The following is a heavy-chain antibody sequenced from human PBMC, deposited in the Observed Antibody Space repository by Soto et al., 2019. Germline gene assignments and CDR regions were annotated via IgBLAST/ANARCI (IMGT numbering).Heavy chain of an antibody. Sequence: GGSLRLSCAASGFTFSNYWMFWVRQAPGEGLVWVSTVSRDGSATSYADSVTGRFTISRDNAKNTLFLQMNSLRAEDTAVYYCATDIYGPGYWGQGTLVTVSS. CDR2: VSRDGSAT. V-gene: IGHV3-74*01. CDR1: GFTFSNYW. D-gene: IGHD3-16*01. CDR3: ATDIYGPGY. J-gene: IGHJ4*02.